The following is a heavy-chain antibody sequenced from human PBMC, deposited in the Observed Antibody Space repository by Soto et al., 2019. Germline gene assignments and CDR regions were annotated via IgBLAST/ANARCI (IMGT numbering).Heavy chain of an antibody. CDR2: IIPIFGTA. CDR1: GGTFGSYS. J-gene: IGHJ2*01. CDR3: ARGNHRWLQLWYFDL. Sequence: QVQLVQSGAEVKKPGSSVTVSCKACGGTFGSYSISWVRQAPGQGLEWMGGIIPIFGTANYAQKFQGRVTITADESTSTAYMELSSLRSEDTAVYYCARGNHRWLQLWYFDLWGRGTLVTVSS. V-gene: IGHV1-69*12. D-gene: IGHD5-12*01.